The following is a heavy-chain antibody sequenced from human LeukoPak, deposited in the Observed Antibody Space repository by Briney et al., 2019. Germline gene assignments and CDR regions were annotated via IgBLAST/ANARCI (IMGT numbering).Heavy chain of an antibody. CDR3: ARDHDFAFDN. J-gene: IGHJ4*02. Sequence: GGSLRLSCAASGFTFSTYPMNWVRQAPGKGLEWISHIRDSGTTDYADSVKGRFTISRDNAKNSLYLQLSSLRAEDTAVYYCARDHDFAFDNWGQGTLVTVSS. V-gene: IGHV3-69-1*01. CDR1: GFTFSTYP. D-gene: IGHD2-21*02. CDR2: IRDSGTT.